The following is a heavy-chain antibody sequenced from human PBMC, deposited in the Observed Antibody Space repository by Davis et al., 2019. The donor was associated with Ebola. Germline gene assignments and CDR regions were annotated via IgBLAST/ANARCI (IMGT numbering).Heavy chain of an antibody. Sequence: PGGSLRLSCAASGFTFSSYAMHWVRQAPGKGLEWVALISFDGNNQQYAESVKGRFAISRDNPKNTLYLHLSSLRAEDTAVYFCAKGDDWLLRHTLSLDVWGQGTLVTVSS. V-gene: IGHV3-30*18. J-gene: IGHJ3*01. CDR1: GFTFSSYA. D-gene: IGHD3-9*01. CDR2: ISFDGNNQ. CDR3: AKGDDWLLRHTLSLDV.